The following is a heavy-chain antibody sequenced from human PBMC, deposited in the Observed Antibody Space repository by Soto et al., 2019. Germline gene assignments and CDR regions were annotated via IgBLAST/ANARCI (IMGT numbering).Heavy chain of an antibody. CDR3: ARLGGYYQSLDT. V-gene: IGHV4-59*08. J-gene: IGHJ5*02. CDR1: GGSINNYY. D-gene: IGHD3-22*01. CDR2: VYYTGTT. Sequence: SETLSLTCTVSGGSINNYYWTWIRQPPGKGLEWIGYVYYTGTTSHNPSLKSRVTISVDTSKNQISLKLSSVTAADTAFYYCARLGGYYQSLDTWGQGTLVTAPQ.